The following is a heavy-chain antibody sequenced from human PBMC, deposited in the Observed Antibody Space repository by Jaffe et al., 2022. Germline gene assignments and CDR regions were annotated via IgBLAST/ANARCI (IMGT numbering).Heavy chain of an antibody. D-gene: IGHD3-10*01. V-gene: IGHV1-8*01. J-gene: IGHJ1*01. CDR2: MNPNSGNT. CDR1: GYTFTSYD. Sequence: QVQLVQSGAEVKKPGASVKVSCKASGYTFTSYDINWVRQATGQGLEWMGWMNPNSGNTGYAQKFQGRVTMTRNTSISTAYMELSSLRSEDTAVYYCARPLVPMVQGVSEYFQHWGQGTLVTVSS. CDR3: ARPLVPMVQGVSEYFQH.